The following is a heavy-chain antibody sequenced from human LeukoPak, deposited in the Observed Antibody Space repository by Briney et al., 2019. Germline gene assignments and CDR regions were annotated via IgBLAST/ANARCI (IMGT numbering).Heavy chain of an antibody. Sequence: GGSLRLSCAASGFTFSSCAMSWVRQAPGKGLEWVSAISGSGGSTYYADSVKGRFTISRDNSKNTLYLQMNSLRAEDTAVYYCAKAMYYYDSSGYYPYYFDYWGQGTLVTVSS. CDR3: AKAMYYYDSSGYYPYYFDY. CDR2: ISGSGGST. V-gene: IGHV3-23*01. J-gene: IGHJ4*02. D-gene: IGHD3-22*01. CDR1: GFTFSSCA.